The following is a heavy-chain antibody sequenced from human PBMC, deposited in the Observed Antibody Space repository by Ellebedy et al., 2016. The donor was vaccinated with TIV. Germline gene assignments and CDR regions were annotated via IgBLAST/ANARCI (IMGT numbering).Heavy chain of an antibody. V-gene: IGHV3-74*01. CDR1: GFSFSSYW. Sequence: GESLKISXAASGFSFSSYWMHWVRQAPGKGLVWVSRIKSDGSSTTYADSVKGRFTISRDNSKNTVYLQMDSLRPEDTAIYYCTRVGDDTGGLYHWGQGTLVTVSS. J-gene: IGHJ5*02. D-gene: IGHD2-8*02. CDR3: TRVGDDTGGLYH. CDR2: IKSDGSST.